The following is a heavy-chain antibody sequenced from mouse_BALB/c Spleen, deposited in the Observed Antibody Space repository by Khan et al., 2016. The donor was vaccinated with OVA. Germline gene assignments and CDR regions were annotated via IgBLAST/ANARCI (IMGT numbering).Heavy chain of an antibody. J-gene: IGHJ3*01. Sequence: EVQLLETGGGLVKPGGSLKLSCAASGFTFSNYVMSWVRQSPEKRLEWVASISSGDSTYYPDSVKGRFTISRDNARNILYLQMSSLRSEDTAMYYCARDYWFAYWGQGTLVTVSA. CDR2: ISSGDST. CDR3: ARDYWFAY. V-gene: IGHV5-6-5*01. CDR1: GFTFSNYV.